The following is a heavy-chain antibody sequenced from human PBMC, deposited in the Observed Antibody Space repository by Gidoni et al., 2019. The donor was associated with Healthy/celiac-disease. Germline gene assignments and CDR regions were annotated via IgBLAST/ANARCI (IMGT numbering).Heavy chain of an antibody. D-gene: IGHD3-16*01. CDR3: AKDGCTFRWTDVDY. CDR1: GFTFSSYG. J-gene: IGHJ4*03. V-gene: IGHV3-30*02. Sequence: VQLVESGGGVVQPGGSLRLSCAASGFTFSSYGMNWVRQAPGKGLEWVAVISCDGSNKYYADSVKGRFTISRDNSKNTLYLQMNSLRAEDTAVYYCAKDGCTFRWTDVDYWGQGTLVTVSS. CDR2: ISCDGSNK.